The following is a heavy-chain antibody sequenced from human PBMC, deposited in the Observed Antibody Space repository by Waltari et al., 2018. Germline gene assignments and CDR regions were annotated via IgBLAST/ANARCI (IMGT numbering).Heavy chain of an antibody. CDR2: IYHSGST. CDR1: GYSISSGYY. J-gene: IGHJ4*02. D-gene: IGHD6-13*01. Sequence: QVQLQESGPGLVKPSETLSLTCAVSGYSISSGYYWGWFRQPPGKGLEWIGSIYHSGSTYYNPSLKSRVTISVDTSKNQFSLKLSSVTAADTAVYYCARLNKQQLVLPGYWGQGTLVTVSS. V-gene: IGHV4-38-2*01. CDR3: ARLNKQQLVLPGY.